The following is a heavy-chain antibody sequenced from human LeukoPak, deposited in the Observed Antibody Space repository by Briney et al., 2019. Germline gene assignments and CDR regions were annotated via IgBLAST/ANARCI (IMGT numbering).Heavy chain of an antibody. J-gene: IGHJ4*02. V-gene: IGHV4-59*01. CDR1: GDSISSNY. Sequence: PSETLSLTCTVSGDSISSNYWSWIRQPPGKGLEWIGYIYYSGSTNYNPSLKSRVTISVVTSKNQFSLKLSSVTAADTAVYYCAASARGLDCWGQGTLVTVSS. CDR3: AASARGLDC. CDR2: IYYSGST. D-gene: IGHD3-16*01.